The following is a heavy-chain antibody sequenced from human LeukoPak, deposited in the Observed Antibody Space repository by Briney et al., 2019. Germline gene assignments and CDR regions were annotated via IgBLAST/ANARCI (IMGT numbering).Heavy chain of an antibody. CDR3: AKEGFDY. CDR1: GFTISSYG. CDR2: IRYDGSNK. V-gene: IGHV3-30*02. Sequence: GGSLRLSCAASGFTISSYGMHWVRQAPGKGLEWVAFIRYDGSNKYYADSVKGRFTISRDNAKNSLYLQMNSLRVEDTAVYYCAKEGFDYWGQGTLVTVSS. J-gene: IGHJ4*02.